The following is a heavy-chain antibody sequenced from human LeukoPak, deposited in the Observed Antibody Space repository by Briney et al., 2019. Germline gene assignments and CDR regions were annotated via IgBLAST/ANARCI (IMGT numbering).Heavy chain of an antibody. J-gene: IGHJ4*02. D-gene: IGHD6-13*01. V-gene: IGHV3-33*06. CDR2: IWYDGSYK. CDR3: AKVVQYTASTGTGLDY. CDR1: GFTFSNYG. Sequence: GGSLRLSCAASGFTFSNYGMHCGRQAPGKGLDWVAVIWYDGSYKYYADSVKGRFTISRDNSKNTLYLQMNSLRAEDTAVYYCAKVVQYTASTGTGLDYWGQGTLVTVSS.